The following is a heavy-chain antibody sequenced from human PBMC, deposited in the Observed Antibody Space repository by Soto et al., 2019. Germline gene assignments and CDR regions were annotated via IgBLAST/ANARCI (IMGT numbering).Heavy chain of an antibody. D-gene: IGHD3-10*01. V-gene: IGHV1-69*13. J-gene: IGHJ5*02. Sequence: SVKVSCKASGGTFSSYAISWVRQAPGQGLEWMGGIIPIFGTANYAQKFQGRVTITADESTSTAYMELSSLRSEDTAVYYCARAPSGRLPFDPWGQGTLVTVSS. CDR1: GGTFSSYA. CDR2: IIPIFGTA. CDR3: ARAPSGRLPFDP.